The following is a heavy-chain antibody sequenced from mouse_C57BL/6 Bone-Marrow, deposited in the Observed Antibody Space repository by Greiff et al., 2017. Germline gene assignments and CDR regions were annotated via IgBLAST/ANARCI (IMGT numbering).Heavy chain of an antibody. V-gene: IGHV1-81*01. D-gene: IGHD2-1*01. Sequence: VQGVESGAELARPGASVKLSCKASGYTFTSYGISWVKQRTGQGLEWIGEIYPRSGNTYYNEKFKGKATMTADKSSSTAYMELRSLTSEDSAVYFCARGVRYCDVWGTGTTVTVSS. J-gene: IGHJ1*03. CDR1: GYTFTSYG. CDR2: IYPRSGNT. CDR3: ARGVRYCDV.